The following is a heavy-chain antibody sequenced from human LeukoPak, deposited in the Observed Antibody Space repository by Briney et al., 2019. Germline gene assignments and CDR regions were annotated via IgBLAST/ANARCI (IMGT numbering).Heavy chain of an antibody. CDR3: VRDKGYGSGNYYYYGMDV. CDR1: GGSIGSHY. CDR2: IYYSGST. Sequence: PSETLSLTCTVSGGSIGSHYWSWIRQPPGKGLECIGNIYYSGSTRYNSSLKSRVTISVDKSKNQFSLKLRSVTAADTAVYYCVRDKGYGSGNYYYYGMDVWGQGTTVTVSS. J-gene: IGHJ6*02. D-gene: IGHD3-10*01. V-gene: IGHV4-59*11.